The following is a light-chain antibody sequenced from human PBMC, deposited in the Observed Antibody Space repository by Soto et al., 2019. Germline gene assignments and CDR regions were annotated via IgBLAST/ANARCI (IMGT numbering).Light chain of an antibody. CDR1: QSVSRN. Sequence: EIVMTQSPATLSVSQGERATLSCRASQSVSRNLAWYQQKPGQAPRLLIYGASTRATGIPARFSGRGSGTEFTLTSSSLQSEDFAVSYCQQYNNWPSFGGGTKGEIK. CDR3: QQYNNWPS. CDR2: GAS. J-gene: IGKJ4*01. V-gene: IGKV3-15*01.